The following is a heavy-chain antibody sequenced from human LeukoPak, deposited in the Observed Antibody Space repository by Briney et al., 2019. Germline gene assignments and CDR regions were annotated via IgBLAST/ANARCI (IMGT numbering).Heavy chain of an antibody. CDR1: GGTFSSYA. Sequence: ASVKVSCKASGGTFSSYAISWVRQAPGQGLEWMGGIIPIFGTANYAQKFRGRVTITADESTSTAYMELSSLRSEDTAVYYCARGLGGYGTFDYWGQGTLVTVSS. D-gene: IGHD5-12*01. CDR2: IIPIFGTA. V-gene: IGHV1-69*13. CDR3: ARGLGGYGTFDY. J-gene: IGHJ4*02.